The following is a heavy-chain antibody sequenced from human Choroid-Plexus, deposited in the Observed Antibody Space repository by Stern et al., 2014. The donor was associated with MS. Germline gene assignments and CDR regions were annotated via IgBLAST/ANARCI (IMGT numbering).Heavy chain of an antibody. J-gene: IGHJ5*02. CDR3: AKDRQYLTYFFDH. CDR2: VSYDGSNK. CDR1: GFTLGSCA. Sequence: VQLEESGGDVVQPGRPLRLSCVASGFTLGSCAMHWVRQAPGKGLEWVAGVSYDGSNKYYADSVKGRFTISRDNSQNTLYMQMSSLRPEDTAVYYCAKDRQYLTYFFDHWGQGSLVTVSS. D-gene: IGHD2/OR15-2a*01. V-gene: IGHV3-30*18.